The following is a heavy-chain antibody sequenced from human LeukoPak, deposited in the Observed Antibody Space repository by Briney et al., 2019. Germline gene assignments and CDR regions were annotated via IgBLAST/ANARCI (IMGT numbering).Heavy chain of an antibody. CDR1: GGSISSSSYY. CDR3: ARENGLLDY. CDR2: IYYSGST. J-gene: IGHJ4*02. V-gene: IGHV4-39*07. D-gene: IGHD1-26*01. Sequence: PSETLSLTCTVSGGSISSSSYYWGWIRQPPGKGLEWIGSIYYSGSTYYNPSFKSRVTISVDTSKNQFSLKLSSVTAADTAVYYCARENGLLDYWGQGTLVTVSS.